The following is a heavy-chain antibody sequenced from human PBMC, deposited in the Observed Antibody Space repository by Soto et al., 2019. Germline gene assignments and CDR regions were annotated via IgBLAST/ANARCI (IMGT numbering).Heavy chain of an antibody. D-gene: IGHD5-12*01. J-gene: IGHJ4*02. Sequence: QVQLVQSGADVKKPGASVKVSCRTSGYTSIDYYVHWVRQAPGQGLEWVGWINPNSGASKYAENFQGRVTMTRDRSTSTVYMELTGLRSDDTAVYYCARWRAGVATHDSWGQGTLVTVSS. CDR3: ARWRAGVATHDS. CDR2: INPNSGAS. V-gene: IGHV1-2*02. CDR1: GYTSIDYY.